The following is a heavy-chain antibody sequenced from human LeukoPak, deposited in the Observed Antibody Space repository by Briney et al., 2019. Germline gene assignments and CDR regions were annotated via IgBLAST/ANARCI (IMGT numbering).Heavy chain of an antibody. Sequence: LPGGSLRLSCAASGFTFSNAYMNWVRQASGKGLEWVGRIRSKANSYATTDVASVKGRFTISRDDSKNTAYLEMSSLKTEDTAVYYCTRPSYDSSVSGVVYWGQGTLVTVSS. CDR2: IRSKANSYAT. V-gene: IGHV3-73*01. CDR1: GFTFSNAY. J-gene: IGHJ4*02. D-gene: IGHD3-22*01. CDR3: TRPSYDSSVSGVVY.